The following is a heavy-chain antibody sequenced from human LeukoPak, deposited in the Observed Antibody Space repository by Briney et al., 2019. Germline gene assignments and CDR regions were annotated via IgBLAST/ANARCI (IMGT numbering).Heavy chain of an antibody. J-gene: IGHJ4*02. Sequence: GGSLRLSCAASGFTFRGYAMSWVRQAPGKGLEWVSAISGSGGSTYYADSVKGRFTISRDNSKNTLYLQMNSLRAEDTAVYYCALYGSGSYYNPPFDYWGQGTLVTVSS. CDR3: ALYGSGSYYNPPFDY. V-gene: IGHV3-23*01. CDR1: GFTFRGYA. CDR2: ISGSGGST. D-gene: IGHD3-10*01.